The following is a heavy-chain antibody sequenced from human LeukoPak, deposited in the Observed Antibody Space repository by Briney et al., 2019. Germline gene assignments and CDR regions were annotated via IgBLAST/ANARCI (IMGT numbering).Heavy chain of an antibody. CDR1: GFTFSSYA. V-gene: IGHV3-23*01. CDR2: ISGSGGNT. D-gene: IGHD3-10*01. Sequence: GGSLRLSCAASGFTFSSYAMSWVRQAPGKGLEWVSVISGSGGNTYYADSVKGRFTISRDNSKNTLYLQMNSLRAEDTAVYYCAKDHKKYYYGSGPGDYWGQGTLVTVSS. CDR3: AKDHKKYYYGSGPGDY. J-gene: IGHJ4*02.